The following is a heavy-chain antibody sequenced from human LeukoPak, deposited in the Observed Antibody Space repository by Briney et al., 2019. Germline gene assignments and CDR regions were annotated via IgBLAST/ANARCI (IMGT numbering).Heavy chain of an antibody. V-gene: IGHV3-7*03. CDR2: IKRDGSEK. D-gene: IGHD6-19*01. Sequence: GGSLRLSCAASGFTFNSYWMNWVRQAPGKGLEWVANIKRDGSEKYYVDSVKGRFTISRDNAKNSLDLQMDSLRVEDTAVYYCARLGPASSGWPESFDYWGQGTLVTVSS. J-gene: IGHJ4*02. CDR3: ARLGPASSGWPESFDY. CDR1: GFTFNSYW.